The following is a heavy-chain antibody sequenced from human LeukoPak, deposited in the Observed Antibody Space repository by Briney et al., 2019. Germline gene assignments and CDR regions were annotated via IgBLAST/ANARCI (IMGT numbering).Heavy chain of an antibody. V-gene: IGHV3-21*01. D-gene: IGHD3-16*02. CDR1: GFTFSSYS. Sequence: GGSLRLSCAASGFTFSSYSMNWVRQAPGKGLEWVSSISSSSSYIYYADSVKGRFTISRDNAKNSLYLQMNSLRAEDTAVYYCARDKSMITFGGVIAKSIFDYWGQGTLVTVSS. CDR3: ARDKSMITFGGVIAKSIFDY. CDR2: ISSSSSYI. J-gene: IGHJ4*02.